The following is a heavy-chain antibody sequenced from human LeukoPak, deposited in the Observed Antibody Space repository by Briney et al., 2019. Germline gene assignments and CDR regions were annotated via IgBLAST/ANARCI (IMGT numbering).Heavy chain of an antibody. CDR2: INPSGGST. Sequence: GASVKVSCKASGYTFTSYYMHWVRQAPGQGREWMGIINPSGGSTSYAQKFQGRVTMTRDMSTSTVYMELSSLRSEDTAVYYCARMAWEYYYDSSGYRGAFDIWGQGTMVTVSS. J-gene: IGHJ3*02. CDR3: ARMAWEYYYDSSGYRGAFDI. V-gene: IGHV1-46*01. D-gene: IGHD3-22*01. CDR1: GYTFTSYY.